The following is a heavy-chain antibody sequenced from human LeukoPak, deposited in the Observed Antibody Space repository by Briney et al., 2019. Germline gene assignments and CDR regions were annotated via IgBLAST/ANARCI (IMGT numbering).Heavy chain of an antibody. D-gene: IGHD6-19*01. CDR3: ARARVAGLDY. CDR2: IYYSGST. V-gene: IGHV4-61*01. J-gene: IGHJ4*02. CDR1: GGSISSSNW. Sequence: SETLSLTCAVSGGSISSSNWWNWIRQPPGKGLEWIGYIYYSGSTNYNPSLKSRVTISVDTSKNQFSLKLSSVTAADTAVYYCARARVAGLDYWGQGTLVTVSS.